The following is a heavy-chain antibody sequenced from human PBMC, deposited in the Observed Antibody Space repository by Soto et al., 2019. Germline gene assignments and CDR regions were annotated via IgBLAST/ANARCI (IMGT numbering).Heavy chain of an antibody. CDR3: ARVVRYFDWLLSTDWFDP. V-gene: IGHV4-59*01. D-gene: IGHD3-9*01. CDR1: GGSISSYY. Sequence: SETLSLTCTVSGGSISSYYWSWIRQPPGKGLEWIGYIYYSGSTNYNPSLKSRVTISVDTSKNQFSLKLSSVTAADTAVYYCARVVRYFDWLLSTDWFDPWGQGTLVPSPQ. J-gene: IGHJ5*02. CDR2: IYYSGST.